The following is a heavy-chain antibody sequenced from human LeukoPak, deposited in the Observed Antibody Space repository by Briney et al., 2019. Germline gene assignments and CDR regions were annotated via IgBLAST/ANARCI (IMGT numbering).Heavy chain of an antibody. CDR1: GYSFTGYY. CDR2: INAGNGNT. Sequence: ASMKVSCKASGYSFTGYYIHWVRQAPGQGLEWMGWINAGNGNTKYSQEFQGRVTITRDTSASTAYMELSSLRSEDMAVYYCAREGDLAAAGKGCWFDPWGQGTLVTVSS. J-gene: IGHJ5*02. CDR3: AREGDLAAAGKGCWFDP. D-gene: IGHD6-13*01. V-gene: IGHV1-3*03.